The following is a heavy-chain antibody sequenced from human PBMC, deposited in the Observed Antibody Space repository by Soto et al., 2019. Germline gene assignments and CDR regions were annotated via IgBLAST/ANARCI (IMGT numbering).Heavy chain of an antibody. J-gene: IGHJ5*02. CDR1: GGSISSGDYY. V-gene: IGHV4-30-4*01. Sequence: QVQLQESGPGLVKPSQTLSLTCTVSGGSISSGDYYWSWIRQPPGKGLEWIGYIYYSGSTYYNPSLKSRVTISVDTSKNQFSLKLSSVTAADTAVYYCARGLRDFWSGYYWFDPWGQGTLVTVSS. CDR2: IYYSGST. D-gene: IGHD3-3*01. CDR3: ARGLRDFWSGYYWFDP.